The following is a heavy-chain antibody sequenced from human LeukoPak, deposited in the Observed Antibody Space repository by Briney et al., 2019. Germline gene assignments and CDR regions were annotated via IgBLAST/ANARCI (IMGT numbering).Heavy chain of an antibody. J-gene: IGHJ4*02. Sequence: GESLKISCKGSGYSFTSYWIGWVRQMPGKGLEWMGIIYPGDSDTRYSPSFQGQVTISADKSISTAYLQWSSPKASDTAMYYCARLRAYSGYDYALRDYDYWGQGTLVTVSS. V-gene: IGHV5-51*01. D-gene: IGHD5-12*01. CDR1: GYSFTSYW. CDR3: ARLRAYSGYDYALRDYDY. CDR2: IYPGDSDT.